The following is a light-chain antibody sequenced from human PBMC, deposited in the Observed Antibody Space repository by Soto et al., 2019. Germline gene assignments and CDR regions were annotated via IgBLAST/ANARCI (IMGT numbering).Light chain of an antibody. V-gene: IGLV2-14*01. CDR1: SSDVGGYNY. Sequence: QSALTQPASVSGSPGQSITISCTGTSSDVGGYNYVSWYQQHPGKAPKLMIYEVSVRPPGVSNRFSGSKSGNTASLTISGLQAEDEADYYCSSYTSSNTYVIFGGGTQLTVL. J-gene: IGLJ2*01. CDR3: SSYTSSNTYVI. CDR2: EVS.